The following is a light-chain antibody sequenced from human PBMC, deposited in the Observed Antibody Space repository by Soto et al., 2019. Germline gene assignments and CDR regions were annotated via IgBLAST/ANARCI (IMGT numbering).Light chain of an antibody. J-gene: IGKJ5*01. V-gene: IGKV3D-20*01. CDR1: QALRSSY. CDR3: QQYGTSPRSIT. CDR2: ATS. Sequence: EIVLTQSPATLSLSPGERATLSCGASQALRSSYLAWYQQKPGLAPRLLIYATSSRATGIPDRFSGGGSGTDFTLTINKLEPEDFAVYYCQQYGTSPRSITFGQGTRLEIQ.